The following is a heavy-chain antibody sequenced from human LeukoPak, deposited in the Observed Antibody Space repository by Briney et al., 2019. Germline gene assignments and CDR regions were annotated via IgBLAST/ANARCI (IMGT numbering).Heavy chain of an antibody. Sequence: SETLSLTCAVYGGSFSGYYWSWIRQPPGKGLEWIGEINHSGSTNYNPSLKSRVTISVDTSKNQFSLKLSSVTAADTAVYYCGREGPRTGYSSGWLRYWGQGTLVTVSS. CDR2: INHSGST. V-gene: IGHV4-34*01. J-gene: IGHJ4*02. D-gene: IGHD6-19*01. CDR1: GGSFSGYY. CDR3: GREGPRTGYSSGWLRY.